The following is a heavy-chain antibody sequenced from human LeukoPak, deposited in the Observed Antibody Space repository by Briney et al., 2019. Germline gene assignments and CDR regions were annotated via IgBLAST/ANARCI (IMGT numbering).Heavy chain of an antibody. V-gene: IGHV4-59*13. Sequence: SETLSLTCSVSGGFISGYYWTWIRQPPGKRLEWLGYIYSTGSTNYNPSLKSRIAISVDTSKNQFYLNLTSVSAADTAVYFCVRKIAAGSLTPWGQGTLVTVSS. CDR3: VRKIAAGSLTP. D-gene: IGHD6-13*01. CDR1: GGFISGYY. J-gene: IGHJ5*02. CDR2: IYSTGST.